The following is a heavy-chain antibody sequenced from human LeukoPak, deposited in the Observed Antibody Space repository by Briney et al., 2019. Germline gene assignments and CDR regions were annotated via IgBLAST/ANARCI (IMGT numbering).Heavy chain of an antibody. Sequence: SVKVSCKASGGTFSSYAISWVRQAPGQGLEWMGGIIPIFGTANYAQKFQGRVTITADESTSTAYMELSSLRSEDTAVYYCARVRKGPYSYGYHFDYWCQGTLVTVSS. J-gene: IGHJ4*02. CDR3: ARVRKGPYSYGYHFDY. CDR1: GGTFSSYA. D-gene: IGHD5-18*01. V-gene: IGHV1-69*13. CDR2: IIPIFGTA.